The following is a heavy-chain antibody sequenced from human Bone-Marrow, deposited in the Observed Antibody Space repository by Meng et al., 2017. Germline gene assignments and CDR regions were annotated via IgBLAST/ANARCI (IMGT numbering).Heavy chain of an antibody. J-gene: IGHJ4*02. CDR3: ASWIYSCGWQ. Sequence: QGQVQESGPGLVKPSGTLSLTCVVSGGSISSIDWGSWVRQPPGKGLEWIGEIYHGGDTNYNPSLKSRVTIAIDKSKNQFSLKLSSVTAADTAVYYCASWIYSCGWQWGQGALVTASS. CDR1: GGSISSIDW. D-gene: IGHD6-19*01. CDR2: IYHGGDT. V-gene: IGHV4/OR15-8*02.